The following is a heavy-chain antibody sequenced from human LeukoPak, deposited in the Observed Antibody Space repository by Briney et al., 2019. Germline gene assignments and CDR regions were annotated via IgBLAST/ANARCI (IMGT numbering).Heavy chain of an antibody. Sequence: GGSLRLSCAASGFTFSSNAMSWVRQAPGKGLEWVSTLSDTGVSTYYADSVKGRFTISRDNSKNTLYLQMNSLRAEDTAVYYCARATYYYDSSGYPVLVGMDVWGQGTTVTVSS. D-gene: IGHD3-22*01. CDR2: LSDTGVST. CDR3: ARATYYYDSSGYPVLVGMDV. J-gene: IGHJ6*02. CDR1: GFTFSSNA. V-gene: IGHV3-23*01.